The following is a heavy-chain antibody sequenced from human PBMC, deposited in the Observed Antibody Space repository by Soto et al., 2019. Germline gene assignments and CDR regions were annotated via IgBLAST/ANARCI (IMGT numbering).Heavy chain of an antibody. CDR1: GFNFTNHV. V-gene: IGHV3-23*01. CDR3: AKTGGATKVDDY. D-gene: IGHD3-16*01. J-gene: IGHJ4*02. CDR2: ISNSDDVG. Sequence: EVQLLESGGALIQPTGSLRLSCSASGFNFTNHVINWVRQAPGKGLEWVSSISNSDDVGFYADSVRGRFIVSRDISTNSVFLQMNFLRVEDTAIYYCAKTGGATKVDDYWGQGTMVTVSS.